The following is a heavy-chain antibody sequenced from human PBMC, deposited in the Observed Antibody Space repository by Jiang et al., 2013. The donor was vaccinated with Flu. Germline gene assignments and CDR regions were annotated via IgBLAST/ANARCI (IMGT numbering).Heavy chain of an antibody. V-gene: IGHV1-46*01. CDR3: ARGGVTGTSWGNWFDP. J-gene: IGHJ5*02. D-gene: IGHD2-2*01. CDR1: GYTFTTYY. Sequence: GAEVKKPGASVTFSCTASGYTFTTYYIHWVRQAPGQGLEWMGIINASGGTTAYAQKFQGRVTMTRDTSTNTVYMDLISLRAEDTAVYYCARGGVTGTSWGNWFDPWGQG. CDR2: INASGGTT.